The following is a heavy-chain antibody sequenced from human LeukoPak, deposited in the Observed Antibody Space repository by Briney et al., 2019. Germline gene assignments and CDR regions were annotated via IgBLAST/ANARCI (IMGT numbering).Heavy chain of an antibody. Sequence: GGSLRPSCAASGFTFSGYGMHWVRQAPGKGLEWVAFIRYDGSSKYYADSVKGRLTISKDKSKNTLYLQMNSLGAEDTAVYYCAKDHDYGTVSGWFDPWGQGTLVTVSS. V-gene: IGHV3-30*02. CDR2: IRYDGSSK. J-gene: IGHJ5*02. D-gene: IGHD4-17*01. CDR1: GFTFSGYG. CDR3: AKDHDYGTVSGWFDP.